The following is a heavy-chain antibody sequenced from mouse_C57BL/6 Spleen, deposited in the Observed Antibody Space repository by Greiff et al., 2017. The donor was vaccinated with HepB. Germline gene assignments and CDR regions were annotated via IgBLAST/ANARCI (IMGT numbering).Heavy chain of an antibody. Sequence: DVQLQESGPGLVKPSQSLSLTCSVTGYSITSGYYWNWIRQFPGNKLEWMGYISYDGSNNYNPSLKNRISITRDTSKNQFFLKLNSVTTEDTATYYCASEGRDYGSWFAYWGQGTLVTVSA. CDR3: ASEGRDYGSWFAY. D-gene: IGHD1-2*01. CDR1: GYSITSGYY. J-gene: IGHJ3*01. CDR2: ISYDGSN. V-gene: IGHV3-6*01.